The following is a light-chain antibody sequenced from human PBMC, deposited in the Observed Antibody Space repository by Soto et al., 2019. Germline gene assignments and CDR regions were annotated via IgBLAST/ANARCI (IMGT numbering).Light chain of an antibody. CDR2: GAS. J-gene: IGKJ2*01. V-gene: IGKV3-20*01. CDR1: ESLMSRF. CDR3: QQYGGSPMYT. Sequence: EIVLTQSPGTLSLSPGERATLSCRASESLMSRFLGWYQQKPGQAPRLLIYGASSRATGIPDRFSGVGSGTDVTLTISRLEPEDSAVYYCQQYGGSPMYTFGQGTKLEIK.